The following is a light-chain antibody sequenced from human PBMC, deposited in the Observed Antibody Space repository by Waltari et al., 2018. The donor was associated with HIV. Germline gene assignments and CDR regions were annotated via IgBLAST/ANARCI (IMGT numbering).Light chain of an antibody. Sequence: EIVLTQSPGTLSLSPGERATLSCRASQSLSSTYVAWYQQKPGQAPRLHIYGASTRATGIPDRFSGSGSGTDFTLTISSLEPEDFAVYHCQQYGTSPWTFGQGTKVETK. J-gene: IGKJ1*01. CDR3: QQYGTSPWT. CDR2: GAS. V-gene: IGKV3-20*01. CDR1: QSLSSTY.